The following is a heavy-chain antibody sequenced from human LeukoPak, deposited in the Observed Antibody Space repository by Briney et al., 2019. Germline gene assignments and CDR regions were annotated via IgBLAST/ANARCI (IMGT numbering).Heavy chain of an antibody. V-gene: IGHV4-4*07. CDR3: ARSPRRPHYFGSGSYYNYFDY. CDR1: GSSISNYY. CDR2: IYDSGST. Sequence: SETLSLTCSVSGSSISNYYWSWIRQPAGKRVEWIGRIYDSGSTSYSPSLKSRVTMSVDTSKNQFSLKLSSVPASDTAVYYCARSPRRPHYFGSGSYYNYFDYWGQGTLVTVSS. J-gene: IGHJ4*02. D-gene: IGHD3-10*01.